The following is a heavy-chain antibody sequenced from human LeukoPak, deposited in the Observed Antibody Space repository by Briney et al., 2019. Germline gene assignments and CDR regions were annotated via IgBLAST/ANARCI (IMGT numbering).Heavy chain of an antibody. D-gene: IGHD6-13*01. CDR3: ARRAAALGAFDY. CDR1: GFTFSSYW. J-gene: IGHJ4*02. Sequence: PGGSLRLSCAASGFTFSSYWMSWVRQAPGKGLVWVSRINSDGSSTNYADSVKGRFTISRDNAKNTLYLQMNSLRAEDTAVYYCARRAAALGAFDYWGPGTLVTVSS. V-gene: IGHV3-74*01. CDR2: INSDGSST.